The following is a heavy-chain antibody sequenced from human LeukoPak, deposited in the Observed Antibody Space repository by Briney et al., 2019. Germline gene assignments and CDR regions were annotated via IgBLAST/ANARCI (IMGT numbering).Heavy chain of an antibody. V-gene: IGHV3-30-3*01. J-gene: IGHJ1*01. Sequence: GGALRLSCAASGFTFSSCALQWVRRAPGKGREWVAAISYDGSNKNYADSVKGRFTISRDNSKTTLYLQMNSLRAEDTAVYYCARDEHLAFQDWGQGTLVTVSS. CDR1: GFTFSSCA. CDR2: ISYDGSNK. D-gene: IGHD1/OR15-1a*01. CDR3: ARDEHLAFQD.